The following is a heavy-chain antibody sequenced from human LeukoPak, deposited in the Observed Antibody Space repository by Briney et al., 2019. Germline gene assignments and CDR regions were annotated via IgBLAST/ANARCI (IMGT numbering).Heavy chain of an antibody. CDR3: ARGLPSGHDAFDI. V-gene: IGHV3-66*01. D-gene: IGHD3-10*01. J-gene: IGHJ3*02. Sequence: GGSLRLSCAASGFTVSSNYMSWVRQAPGKGLEWVSVIYTGGDTYYADSVKGIFTISRDNTKNTLYLQMNRLRAEDTAVYYCARGLPSGHDAFDIWGQGTMVTVSS. CDR1: GFTVSSNY. CDR2: IYTGGDT.